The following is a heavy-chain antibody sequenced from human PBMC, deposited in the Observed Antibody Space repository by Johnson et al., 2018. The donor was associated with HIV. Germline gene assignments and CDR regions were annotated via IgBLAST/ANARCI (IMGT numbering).Heavy chain of an antibody. CDR1: GFTFSSYG. J-gene: IGHJ3*02. CDR3: ARDRLGYSSSWGGVDAFDI. CDR2: IRYDGSNK. V-gene: IGHV3-30*02. D-gene: IGHD6-13*01. Sequence: QVQLVESGGGLVQPGGSLRLSCAASGFTFSSYGMHWVRQAPGKGLEWVAFIRYDGSNKSYADSVKGRFTIARDNSKNTLYLQMNSLRAEDTAVYYCARDRLGYSSSWGGVDAFDIWGQGTMVTVSS.